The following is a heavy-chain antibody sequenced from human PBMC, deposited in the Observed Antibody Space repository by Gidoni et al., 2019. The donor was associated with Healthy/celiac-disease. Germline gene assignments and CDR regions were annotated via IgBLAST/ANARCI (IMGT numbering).Heavy chain of an antibody. CDR2: IRSKANSYAT. CDR3: TRHRGYCSGGSCPVDY. CDR1: GLTVRGSA. D-gene: IGHD2-15*01. J-gene: IGHJ4*02. Sequence: EVQLGESGGGLVQPGGSRKLACAASGLTVRGSAMHWVRQASGKGLEWVGRIRSKANSYATAYAASVKGRFTISRDDSKNTAYLQMNSLKTEDTAVYYCTRHRGYCSGGSCPVDYWGQGTLVTVSS. V-gene: IGHV3-73*01.